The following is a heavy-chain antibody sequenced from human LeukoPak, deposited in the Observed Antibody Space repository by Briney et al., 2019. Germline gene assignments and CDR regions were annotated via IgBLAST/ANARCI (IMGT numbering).Heavy chain of an antibody. V-gene: IGHV4-59*01. CDR3: ARGNDFWSGYPYFDY. CDR1: GASISSYY. D-gene: IGHD3-3*01. Sequence: SETLSLTCTVSGASISSYYWSWIRQPPGKGLEWIGYIYYSGSTNYNPSLKSRVTISVDTSKNQFSLKLSSVTAADTAVYYCARGNDFWSGYPYFDYWGQGTLVTVSP. J-gene: IGHJ4*02. CDR2: IYYSGST.